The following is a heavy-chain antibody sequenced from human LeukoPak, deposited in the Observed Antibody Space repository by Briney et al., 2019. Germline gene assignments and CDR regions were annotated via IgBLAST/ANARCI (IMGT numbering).Heavy chain of an antibody. Sequence: PSETLSLTCAVYGGSFSGYYWSWIRQPPGKGLEWIGEINHSGSTNYNPSLKSRVTISVDTSKNQFSLKLSSVTAADTAVYYCARGANTLLWFGELAPFIFDYWGQRTMVTVSS. CDR3: ARGANTLLWFGELAPFIFDY. D-gene: IGHD3-10*01. CDR1: GGSFSGYY. CDR2: INHSGST. J-gene: IGHJ4*02. V-gene: IGHV4-34*01.